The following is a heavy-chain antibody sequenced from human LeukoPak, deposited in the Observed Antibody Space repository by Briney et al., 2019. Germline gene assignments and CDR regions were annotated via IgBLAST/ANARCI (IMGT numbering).Heavy chain of an antibody. CDR2: ISYDGSNK. CDR3: ARLTAAGRGGDDY. Sequence: PGGSLRLSCAASGFTFSSYAMHWVRQAPGKGLEWVAVISYDGSNKYYADSVKGRFTISRDNSKNTLYLQMNSLRAEDTAVYYCARLTAAGRGGDDYWGQGTLVTVSS. J-gene: IGHJ4*02. D-gene: IGHD6-13*01. CDR1: GFTFSSYA. V-gene: IGHV3-30-3*01.